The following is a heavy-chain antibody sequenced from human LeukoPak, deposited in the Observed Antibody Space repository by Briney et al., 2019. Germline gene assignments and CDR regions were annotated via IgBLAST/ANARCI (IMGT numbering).Heavy chain of an antibody. CDR2: ISAGNGNT. J-gene: IGHJ4*02. V-gene: IGHV1-3*01. CDR1: GYIFTSYA. CDR3: ARDKVLTGYRQLFDY. Sequence: ASVKVSCKASGYIFTSYAIQWVRQAPGQRLEWMGWISAGNGNTRYSEKFQDKITITSDKSATTVYMELSSLTSEDTAVYYCARDKVLTGYRQLFDYWGQGTLVTVSS. D-gene: IGHD3-9*01.